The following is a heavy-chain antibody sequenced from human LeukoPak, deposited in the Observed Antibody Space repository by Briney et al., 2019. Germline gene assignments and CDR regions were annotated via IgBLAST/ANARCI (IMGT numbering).Heavy chain of an antibody. CDR2: ISAYNGNT. J-gene: IGHJ4*02. V-gene: IGHV1-18*04. CDR1: GYTFTSYG. D-gene: IGHD2-15*01. CDR3: ARVTCSSGGSCYFMVY. Sequence: ASVKVSCKASGYTFTSYGISWVRQAPGHVLEWMGWISAYNGNTNYAQKLQGRVTMTTDTSTSTAYMELRSLRSDDTAVYYCARVTCSSGGSCYFMVYWGQGTLVTVSS.